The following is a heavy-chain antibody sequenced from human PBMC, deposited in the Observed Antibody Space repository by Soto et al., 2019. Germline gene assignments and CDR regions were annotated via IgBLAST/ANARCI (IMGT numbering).Heavy chain of an antibody. CDR1: GYSFTSYW. CDR3: ARCRVPAAMIYYYGMDV. J-gene: IGHJ6*02. D-gene: IGHD2-2*01. V-gene: IGHV5-51*01. CDR2: IYPGDSDT. Sequence: GESLKISCKGSGYSFTSYWIGWVRQMPGKGLEWMGIIYPGDSDTRYSPSFQGQVTISADKSISTAYLQWSSLKASDTAMYYCARCRVPAAMIYYYGMDVWGQGTTVTVSS.